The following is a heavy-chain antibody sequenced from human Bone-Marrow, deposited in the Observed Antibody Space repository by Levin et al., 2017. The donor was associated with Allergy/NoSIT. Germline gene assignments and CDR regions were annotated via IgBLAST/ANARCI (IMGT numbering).Heavy chain of an antibody. J-gene: IGHJ4*02. CDR3: ARGPERQWSRELFHS. Sequence: GGSLRLSCAASGFTFSNCWMSWVRQAPGKGLEWVANIKKDGSEKYYVDSVKGRFTISRDNAKKSLFLQMNSLRVEDTAIYYCARGPERQWSRELFHSWGQGMLVTVSS. V-gene: IGHV3-7*03. D-gene: IGHD3-10*01. CDR2: IKKDGSEK. CDR1: GFTFSNCW.